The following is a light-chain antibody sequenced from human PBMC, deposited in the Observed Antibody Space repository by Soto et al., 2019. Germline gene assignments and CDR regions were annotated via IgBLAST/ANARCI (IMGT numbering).Light chain of an antibody. CDR3: QQYDNLSLT. CDR2: DAS. Sequence: DIQMTQSPSSLSASVGDRVTITCQASQDISNYLNWYQQKPGKAPKLLIYDASNLETGDTSRFSGSGSGTDFTFTISRLQPEDIATYYCQQYDNLSLTFGGGPKVEIK. J-gene: IGKJ4*01. V-gene: IGKV1-33*01. CDR1: QDISNY.